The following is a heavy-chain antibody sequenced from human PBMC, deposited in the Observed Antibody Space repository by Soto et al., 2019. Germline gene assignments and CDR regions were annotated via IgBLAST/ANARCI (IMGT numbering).Heavy chain of an antibody. CDR1: GGTFSSYA. V-gene: IGHV1-69*06. D-gene: IGHD2-8*01. J-gene: IGHJ6*02. CDR3: ARVEWGYYGMDG. Sequence: QVQLVQSGSEVKKPGSSVQVSCKASGGTFSSYAISWVRQAPGQGLERMGGIIPLFGTANYSEKFQGRVTITADKSTSTAYMELSSLRSEDTAVYYCARVEWGYYGMDGWGQGTTVTVSS. CDR2: IIPLFGTA.